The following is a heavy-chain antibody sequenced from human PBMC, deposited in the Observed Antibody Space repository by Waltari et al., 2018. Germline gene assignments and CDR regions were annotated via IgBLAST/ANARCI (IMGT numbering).Heavy chain of an antibody. CDR2: IYHSGST. V-gene: IGHV4-38-2*01. J-gene: IGHJ5*02. D-gene: IGHD3-10*01. CDR1: GYSISSGYY. Sequence: QVQLQESGPGLVKPSETLSLTCAVPGYSISSGYYWGWIRQPPGKGLEWIGSIYHSGSTYYNPSLKSRVTISVDTSENQFSLKLSSVTAADTAVYYCARAPTGGGWFDPWGQGTLVTVSS. CDR3: ARAPTGGGWFDP.